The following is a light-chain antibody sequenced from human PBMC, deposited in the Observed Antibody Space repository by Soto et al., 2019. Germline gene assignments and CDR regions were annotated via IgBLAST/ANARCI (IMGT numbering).Light chain of an antibody. CDR1: QSVAKF. Sequence: EIVLTQSPATLSLSPGERATLSCRASQSVAKFLAWYQQKPGQAPRLLIYDTSNRATGIPARFSGSGSGTDFTLTIRCLEPKAFGVYFCEHRNNGPALPSGGGNKVEIK. V-gene: IGKV3-11*01. J-gene: IGKJ4*01. CDR3: EHRNNGPALP. CDR2: DTS.